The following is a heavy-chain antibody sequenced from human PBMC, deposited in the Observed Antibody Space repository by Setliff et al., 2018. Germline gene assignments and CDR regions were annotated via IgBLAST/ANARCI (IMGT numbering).Heavy chain of an antibody. Sequence: ASVKVSCKGSGYRFIVYYIHWVRQTPGKGLEWMGRVDPKDGQAIYAKKFQGRFTITADTSIDTAYMELSSLTSEDTAVYYCATDLAIREVQFDYWGRGTLVTVSS. CDR2: VDPKDGQA. CDR1: GYRFIVYY. V-gene: IGHV1-69-2*01. D-gene: IGHD3-10*01. J-gene: IGHJ4*02. CDR3: ATDLAIREVQFDY.